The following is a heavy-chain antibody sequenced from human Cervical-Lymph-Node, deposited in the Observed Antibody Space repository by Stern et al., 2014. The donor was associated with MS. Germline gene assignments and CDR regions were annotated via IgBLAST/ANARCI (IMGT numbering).Heavy chain of an antibody. CDR2: IYDNGVT. Sequence: VQLVESGPGLVKPPETLSLTCTVSGGSVTNGSHYWSWIRQTPGKGLEWIGYIYDNGVTKYNPSLKGRVFISVDTAKNQFSLRLTPVTAADTAVYYCARDLNSWGQGTLVSVTS. CDR1: GGSVTNGSHY. V-gene: IGHV4-61*01. J-gene: IGHJ4*02. D-gene: IGHD1-1*01. CDR3: ARDLNS.